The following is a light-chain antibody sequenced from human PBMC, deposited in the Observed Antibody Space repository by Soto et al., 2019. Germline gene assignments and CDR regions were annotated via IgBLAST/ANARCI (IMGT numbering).Light chain of an antibody. V-gene: IGLV1-47*01. CDR3: AAWDDSLNGWV. CDR2: RTN. Sequence: QSVLTQPPSASGTPGQRVTISCFGSSSNIARNYIHWYQQLTGAAPTLLIYRTNQRPSEVPDRFSASKSGTSGSLAISDLRAEDEADYYCAAWDDSLNGWVFGGGTKLTVL. CDR1: SSNIARNY. J-gene: IGLJ3*02.